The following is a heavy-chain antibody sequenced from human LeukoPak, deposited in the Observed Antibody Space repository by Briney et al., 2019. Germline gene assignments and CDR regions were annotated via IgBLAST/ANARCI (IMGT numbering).Heavy chain of an antibody. D-gene: IGHD1-26*01. CDR2: ISSSGSTI. J-gene: IGHJ4*02. V-gene: IGHV3-48*03. CDR3: ARGGCYGAY. Sequence: AGGSLRLSCAASGFTFSSYVMSWVRQAPGEGLEWVAYISSSGSTIYYTDSVKGRFTISRDNAKNSLYLQINSLRAQATPVYYLARGGCYGAYCGEGSLVTVSS. CDR1: GFTFSSYV.